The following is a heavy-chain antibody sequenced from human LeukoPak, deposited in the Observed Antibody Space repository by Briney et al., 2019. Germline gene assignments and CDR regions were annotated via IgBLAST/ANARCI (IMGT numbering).Heavy chain of an antibody. CDR2: IQGSSRYI. J-gene: IGHJ3*02. CDR3: ARDLAWDSFDI. Sequence: GVSLRLSCAASGFNFTNYNMNWVRQAPGKGLEWFSSIQGSSRYINYADSLKGRFTISRDNAKNPLYLQMNSLRAEDTAVYYCARDLAWDSFDIWGQGTMVTV. CDR1: GFNFTNYN. V-gene: IGHV3-21*01.